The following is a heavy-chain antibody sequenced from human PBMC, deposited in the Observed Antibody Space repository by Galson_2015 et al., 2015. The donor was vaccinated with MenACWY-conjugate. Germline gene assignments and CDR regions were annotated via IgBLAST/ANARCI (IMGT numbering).Heavy chain of an antibody. CDR2: ISSSSSYI. V-gene: IGHV3-21*01. CDR1: GFTFSSYC. J-gene: IGHJ6*03. Sequence: SLRLSCAASGFTFSSYCMNWVRQAPGKGLEWVSSISSSSSYIYYADSVKGRFTISRDNAKNSLYLQMNSLRAEDTAVYYCARDASYYYYMDVWGKGTTVTVSS. CDR3: ARDASYYYYMDV.